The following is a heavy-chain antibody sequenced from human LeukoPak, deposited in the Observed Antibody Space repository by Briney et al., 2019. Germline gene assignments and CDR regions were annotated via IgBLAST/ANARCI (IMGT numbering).Heavy chain of an antibody. D-gene: IGHD1-26*01. J-gene: IGHJ6*03. CDR2: IYTSGST. CDR3: ARVLWDRFTALDYYYYMDV. Sequence: SETLSLTCTVSGGSISSYYWSWIRQPAGKGLEWIGRIYTSGSTNYNPSLKSRVTMSVDTSKNQFSLKLSSVTVADTAVYYCARVLWDRFTALDYYYYMDVWGKGTTVTVSS. CDR1: GGSISSYY. V-gene: IGHV4-4*07.